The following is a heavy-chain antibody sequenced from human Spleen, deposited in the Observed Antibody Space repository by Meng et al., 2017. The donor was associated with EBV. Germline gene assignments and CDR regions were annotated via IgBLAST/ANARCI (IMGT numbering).Heavy chain of an antibody. V-gene: IGHV4-39*07. Sequence: QLQLQESGPGLVKPSXXXXLTXXVXXGSINSSSSYWGWIRQPPGKGLEWIGSIYYSGSAYYTPSLQSRVSISVDTSKNQFSLRLTSVTVADTAVYFCARFPRYDSSGYYTHDWGQGTLVTVSS. CDR3: ARFPRYDSSGYYTHD. D-gene: IGHD3-22*01. CDR1: XGSINSSSSY. J-gene: IGHJ4*02. CDR2: IYYSGSA.